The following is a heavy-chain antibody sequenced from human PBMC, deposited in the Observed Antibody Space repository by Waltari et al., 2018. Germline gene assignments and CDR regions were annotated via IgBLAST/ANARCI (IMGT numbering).Heavy chain of an antibody. D-gene: IGHD2-15*01. Sequence: QVQLVQSGAEVKKPGASVKVSCTASGYTFTGYYMHWVRQAPGQGLEWMGWINPNSGGTNYAQKFQGRVTMTRDTSISTAYMELSRLRSDDTAVYYCARAFYSRKGNYYGMDVWGQGTTVTVSS. CDR1: GYTFTGYY. CDR3: ARAFYSRKGNYYGMDV. J-gene: IGHJ6*02. V-gene: IGHV1-2*02. CDR2: INPNSGGT.